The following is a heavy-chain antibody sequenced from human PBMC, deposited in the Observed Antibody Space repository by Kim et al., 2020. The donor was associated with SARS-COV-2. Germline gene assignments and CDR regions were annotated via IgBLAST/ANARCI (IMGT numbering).Heavy chain of an antibody. CDR3: AREKGSSSDFDY. J-gene: IGHJ4*02. D-gene: IGHD6-6*01. V-gene: IGHV1-18*01. Sequence: NYEQKLQGRVTMTTDTSTSTAYMELRSLRSDDTAVYYCAREKGSSSDFDYWGQGTLVTVSS.